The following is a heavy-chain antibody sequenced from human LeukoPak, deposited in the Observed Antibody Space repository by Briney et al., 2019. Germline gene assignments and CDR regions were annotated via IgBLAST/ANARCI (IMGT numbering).Heavy chain of an antibody. V-gene: IGHV1-8*01. D-gene: IGHD3-10*01. J-gene: IGHJ4*02. CDR2: MNPNSGNT. CDR1: GYTFTSYD. Sequence: ASVKVSCKASGYTFTSYDINWVRPATGQGLEWMGWMNPNSGNTGYAQKFQGRVTMTRNTSISTAYMELSSLRSEDTAVYYCARVHNMVRGVIGLGYWGQGTLVTVSS. CDR3: ARVHNMVRGVIGLGY.